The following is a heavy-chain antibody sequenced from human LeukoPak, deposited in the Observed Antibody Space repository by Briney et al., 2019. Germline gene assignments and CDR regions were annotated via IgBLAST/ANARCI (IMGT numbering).Heavy chain of an antibody. CDR2: IYYSGST. CDR3: ARHMGSGTIFGVVIPAADY. CDR1: GGSISSSSYY. Sequence: SETLSLTCTVSGGSISSSSYYWGWIRQPPGKGLEWIGSIYYSGSTYYNPSLKSRVTISVDTSKNQFSLKLSSVTAADTAVYYCARHMGSGTIFGVVIPAADYWGQGTLVTVSS. J-gene: IGHJ4*02. D-gene: IGHD3-3*01. V-gene: IGHV4-39*01.